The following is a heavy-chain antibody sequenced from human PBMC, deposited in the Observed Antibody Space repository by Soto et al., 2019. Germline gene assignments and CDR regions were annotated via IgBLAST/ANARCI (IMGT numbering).Heavy chain of an antibody. V-gene: IGHV4-59*01. J-gene: IGHJ4*02. CDR3: ARSDWSGYLDY. CDR1: GGSISSYY. Sequence: WETLSLTCTVSGGSISSYYWSWIRQPPGKGLEWIGYIYYSGSTNYNPSLKSRVTISVDTSKNQFSLKLSSVTAADTAVYYCARSDWSGYLDYWGQGTLVTVSS. D-gene: IGHD3-3*01. CDR2: IYYSGST.